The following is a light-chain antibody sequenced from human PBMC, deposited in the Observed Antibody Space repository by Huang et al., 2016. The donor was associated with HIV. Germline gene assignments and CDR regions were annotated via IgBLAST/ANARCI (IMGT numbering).Light chain of an antibody. CDR2: WAS. J-gene: IGKJ2*01. CDR1: QNIGNS. Sequence: EIVLTQSPDFQSVTPKEKITITCRASQNIGNSLHWYQQKPGQPPRLLIYWASIRESGVPDRFSGSGSGTDFTLTIRSLQAEDVAVYYCQQYYGTPMYTFGQGTKLEIK. V-gene: IGKV4-1*01. CDR3: QQYYGTPMYT.